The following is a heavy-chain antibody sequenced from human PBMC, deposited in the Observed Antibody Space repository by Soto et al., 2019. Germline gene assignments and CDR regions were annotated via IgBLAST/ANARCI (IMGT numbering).Heavy chain of an antibody. D-gene: IGHD6-13*01. J-gene: IGHJ4*02. CDR3: ARGPSIAAEDYFDY. CDR2: INPNSGGT. V-gene: IGHV1-2*04. Sequence: ASVKVSCKASGYTFTGYYMHWVRQAPGQGLERMGWINPNSGGTNYAQKFQGWVTMTRNTSISTAYMELSRLRSDDTAVYYCARGPSIAAEDYFDYWGQGTLVTVSS. CDR1: GYTFTGYY.